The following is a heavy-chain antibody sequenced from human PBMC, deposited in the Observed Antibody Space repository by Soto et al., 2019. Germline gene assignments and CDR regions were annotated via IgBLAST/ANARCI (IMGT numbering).Heavy chain of an antibody. CDR3: ARDTGGGDRMDV. J-gene: IGHJ6*02. Sequence: SETLSLTCTVSGGSISSGDYYWSWIRQPPGKGLEWIGYIYYSGSTYYNPSLKSRVTISVDTSKNQFSLKLSSVTAADTAVYYCARDTGGGDRMDVWGQGTTVTVSS. D-gene: IGHD2-21*02. CDR2: IYYSGST. CDR1: GGSISSGDYY. V-gene: IGHV4-30-4*01.